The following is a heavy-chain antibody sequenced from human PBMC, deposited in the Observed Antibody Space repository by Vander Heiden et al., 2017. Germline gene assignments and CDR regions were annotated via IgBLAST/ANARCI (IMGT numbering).Heavy chain of an antibody. CDR3: ASAGATDY. CDR2: IHSGGSS. Sequence: EVQLVESGGGLTQPGGSLRLSCAASGFTVSSNYMGWVRQAPGKGLEWVSVIHSGGSSYYADSVKGRFTISRDNSKNTLYLQMNSLRADDTAVYYCASAGATDYWGQGTLVTASS. J-gene: IGHJ4*02. CDR1: GFTVSSNY. V-gene: IGHV3-53*01. D-gene: IGHD5-12*01.